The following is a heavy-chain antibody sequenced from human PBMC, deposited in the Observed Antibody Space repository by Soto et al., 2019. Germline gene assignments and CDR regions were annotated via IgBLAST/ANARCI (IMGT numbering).Heavy chain of an antibody. CDR2: ISGSGGST. J-gene: IGHJ4*02. D-gene: IGHD2-21*02. CDR1: GFTFSSYA. Sequence: GESLKISCAASGFTFSSYAMSWVRQAPGKGLEWVSAISGSGGSTYYADSVKGRFTISRDNSKNTLYLQMNSLRAEDTAVYYCAKDRACGGDCYFDYWGQGTLVTVSS. V-gene: IGHV3-23*01. CDR3: AKDRACGGDCYFDY.